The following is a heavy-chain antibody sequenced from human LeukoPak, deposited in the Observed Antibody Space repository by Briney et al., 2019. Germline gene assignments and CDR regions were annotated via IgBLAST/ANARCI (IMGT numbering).Heavy chain of an antibody. V-gene: IGHV3-53*01. CDR3: ATGPYSGYAWAEY. D-gene: IGHD5-12*01. J-gene: IGHJ4*02. Sequence: PGGSLRLSCAASGFTVSSNYMSWVRQAPGKGLEWVSIIYSGGSTYCADSVKGRFTISRDNSKNTLYLQMNSLRAEDTAVYYCATGPYSGYAWAEYWGQGTLVTVSS. CDR1: GFTVSSNY. CDR2: IYSGGST.